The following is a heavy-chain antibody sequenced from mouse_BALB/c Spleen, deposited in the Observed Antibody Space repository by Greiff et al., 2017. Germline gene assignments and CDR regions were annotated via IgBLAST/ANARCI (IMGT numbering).Heavy chain of an antibody. D-gene: IGHD2-3*01. CDR3: AIGLLPNYYAMDY. V-gene: IGHV5-17*02. CDR1: GFTFSSFG. J-gene: IGHJ4*01. Sequence: DVKLVESGGGLVQPGGSRKLSCAASGFTFSSFGMHWVRQAPEKGLEWVAYISSGSSTIYYADTVKGRFTISRDNPKNTLFLQMTSLRSEDTAMYYCAIGLLPNYYAMDYWGQGTSVTVSS. CDR2: ISSGSSTI.